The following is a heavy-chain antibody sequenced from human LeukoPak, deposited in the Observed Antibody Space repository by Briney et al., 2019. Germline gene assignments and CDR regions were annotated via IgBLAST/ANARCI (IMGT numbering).Heavy chain of an antibody. CDR2: MNPNSGNT. J-gene: IGHJ4*02. V-gene: IGHV1-8*01. Sequence: ASVKVSCKASGYTFTSCDINWVRQATGQGLEWMGWMNPNSGNTGYAQKFQGRVTITADESTSTAYMDLSSLRSEDTAVYYCARGTSLQWLVRGPFDYWGQGTLVTVSS. CDR1: GYTFTSCD. CDR3: ARGTSLQWLVRGPFDY. D-gene: IGHD6-19*01.